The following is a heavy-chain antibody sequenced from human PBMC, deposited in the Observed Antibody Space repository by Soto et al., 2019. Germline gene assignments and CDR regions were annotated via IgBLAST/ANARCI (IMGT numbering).Heavy chain of an antibody. CDR1: GCTFSSYE. Sequence: GGSLRLSCAASGCTFSSYEMNWVRQAPGKGLEWVSYISSSGSTIYYADTEKGRFTISRNNAKNPLYLQLNSLRAEDTAVSYCARGHYYDGSGYFSPPAFDIWGQGTMVTVSS. J-gene: IGHJ3*02. CDR3: ARGHYYDGSGYFSPPAFDI. D-gene: IGHD3-22*01. CDR2: ISSSGSTI. V-gene: IGHV3-48*03.